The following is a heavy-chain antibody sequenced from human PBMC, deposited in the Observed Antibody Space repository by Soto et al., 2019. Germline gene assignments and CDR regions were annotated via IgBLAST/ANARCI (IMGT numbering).Heavy chain of an antibody. CDR2: ISWDDSK. CDR1: GCSLSTNGVG. J-gene: IGHJ4*02. Sequence: QITLKESGPTLVKPTQTLTLTCTFSGCSLSTNGVGLGWIRHPPGNGLELLALISWDDSKHYSPSLTSRLTITTDTSRNLVVLTMINLDPVDTATYYCAKTGSGDYILGEWGQGTLVTESS. V-gene: IGHV2-5*02. CDR3: AKTGSGDYILGE. D-gene: IGHD4-17*01.